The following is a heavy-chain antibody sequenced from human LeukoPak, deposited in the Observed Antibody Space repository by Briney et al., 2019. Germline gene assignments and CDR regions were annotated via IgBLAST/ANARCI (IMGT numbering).Heavy chain of an antibody. CDR1: GGSFSGYY. J-gene: IGHJ6*03. Sequence: HSETLSLTCAVYGGSFSGYYWSWIRQPPGKGLEWIGSIYYSGSTYYNPSLKSRVTISVDTSKNQFSLKLSSVTAADTAVYYGMIYGSGSYTRTYMDVWGKGTTVTISS. V-gene: IGHV4-34*01. CDR2: IYYSGST. D-gene: IGHD3-10*01. CDR3: MIYGSGSYTRTYMDV.